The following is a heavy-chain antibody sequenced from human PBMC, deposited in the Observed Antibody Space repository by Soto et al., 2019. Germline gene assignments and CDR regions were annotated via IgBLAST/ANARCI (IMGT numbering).Heavy chain of an antibody. CDR1: SGSFSGYY. Sequence: SETLSLTCSIYSGSFSGYYWSWIRQPPGKGLEWIGEISQSGNTNYSPSLKSRVSISIDTSKKQFSLNLTSVTAADTAVYYCARCPIDHNWFDPWGQGTLVTVSS. CDR3: ARCPIDHNWFDP. J-gene: IGHJ5*02. V-gene: IGHV4-34*01. CDR2: ISQSGNT. D-gene: IGHD3-9*01.